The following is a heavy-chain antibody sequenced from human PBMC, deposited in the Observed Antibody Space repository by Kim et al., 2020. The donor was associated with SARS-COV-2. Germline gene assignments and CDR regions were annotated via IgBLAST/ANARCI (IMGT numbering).Heavy chain of an antibody. CDR3: TRGFRYPGDY. J-gene: IGHJ4*02. CDR2: IRIKTSGGTA. Sequence: GGSLRLSCTASGFTFSDYAVTWVRQAPGKGLEWVGFIRIKTSGGTAEYAASVKGRFTISRDDSKSIAYLQMYSLRPDDTALYYCTRGFRYPGDYWGQGTLVTVSS. V-gene: IGHV3-49*04. CDR1: GFTFSDYA. D-gene: IGHD1-1*01.